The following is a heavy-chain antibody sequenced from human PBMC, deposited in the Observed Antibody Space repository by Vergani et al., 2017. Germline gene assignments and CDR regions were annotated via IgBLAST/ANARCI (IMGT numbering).Heavy chain of an antibody. J-gene: IGHJ4*02. V-gene: IGHV3-23*04. CDR3: ARLSYDTTPYLQGGYDC. Sequence: EVQLVESGGGLVQPGGSLRLSCAASGFTFSSYEMNWVRQAPGKGLEWVSAISARYPSTYYADSVKGRFTISRDNSKNMLYLQMNSLIAEDTAVYYCARLSYDTTPYLQGGYDCWGQGTLVSVSS. D-gene: IGHD3-22*01. CDR1: GFTFSSYE. CDR2: ISARYPST.